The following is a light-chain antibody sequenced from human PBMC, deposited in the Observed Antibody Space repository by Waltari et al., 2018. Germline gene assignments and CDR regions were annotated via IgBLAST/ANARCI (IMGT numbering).Light chain of an antibody. CDR2: GAS. CDR1: QSVSRA. V-gene: IGKV3-20*01. Sequence: EIVLTQSPGTLSLSPGERATLSCRASQSVSRALAWYQQNPGQAPRPLIYGASNRATGIPDRFSGSGSGTDFSLIISRLEPEDFAVYYCQHYVSLPVTFGQGTKVEIK. J-gene: IGKJ1*01. CDR3: QHYVSLPVT.